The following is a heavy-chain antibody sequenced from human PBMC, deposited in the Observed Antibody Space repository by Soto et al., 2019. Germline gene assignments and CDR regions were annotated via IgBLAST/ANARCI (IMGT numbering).Heavy chain of an antibody. J-gene: IGHJ1*01. Sequence: GGSLRLSCAASGFTFADYAMHWVRPAPGKGLEWVSGISWNSGSIGYADSVKGRFTISRYNAKNSLYLQMNGLRAEDTALFYLTKVLFPGAPENSGWNCSFKHWGQGTLVTVSS. D-gene: IGHD5-12*01. CDR1: GFTFADYA. CDR2: ISWNSGSI. V-gene: IGHV3-9*01. CDR3: TKVLFPGAPENSGWNCSFKH.